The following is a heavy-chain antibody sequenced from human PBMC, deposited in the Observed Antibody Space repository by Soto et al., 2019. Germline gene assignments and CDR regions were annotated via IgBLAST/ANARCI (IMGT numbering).Heavy chain of an antibody. D-gene: IGHD3-22*01. J-gene: IGHJ4*02. Sequence: GSLRLSCAASGFTFCNYAIGRGPQDPGKGLEWVSLISGNGYSTYYADSVKGRFTISRDNSISRDNSKNTLYLQMNSLRAEDTAVYYCAKAPGYHDVSGYPPDYFDYWGQGTLVTVSS. V-gene: IGHV3-23*01. CDR1: GFTFCNYA. CDR3: AKAPGYHDVSGYPPDYFDY. CDR2: ISGNGYST.